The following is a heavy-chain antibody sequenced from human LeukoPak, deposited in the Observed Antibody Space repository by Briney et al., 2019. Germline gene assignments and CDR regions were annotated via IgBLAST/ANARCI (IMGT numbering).Heavy chain of an antibody. CDR2: IKQDGSEK. Sequence: GGSLRLSCAASGFTFSSYWMSWVRQAPGKGLEWVANIKQDGSEKYYVDSVKGRFTISRDNAKNSLYLQMNRLRAEDTAVYYCARDQGVYDSSGYHFDYWGQGTLVTVSS. J-gene: IGHJ4*02. CDR3: ARDQGVYDSSGYHFDY. D-gene: IGHD3-22*01. CDR1: GFTFSSYW. V-gene: IGHV3-7*01.